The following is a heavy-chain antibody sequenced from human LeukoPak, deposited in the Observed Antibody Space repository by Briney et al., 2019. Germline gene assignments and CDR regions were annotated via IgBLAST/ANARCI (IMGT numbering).Heavy chain of an antibody. V-gene: IGHV1-46*03. CDR2: INPSGGRT. CDR1: GYTFTSYY. CDR3: ARVGTYGDLY. Sequence: GALVKVSCKASGYTFTSYYVHWARQAPGQGLEWMGIINPSGGRTSYAQKFQGRVTMTRDTSTSTVYMELSSLRSEDTAVYYCARVGTYGDLYWGQGTLVTVSS. D-gene: IGHD4-17*01. J-gene: IGHJ4*02.